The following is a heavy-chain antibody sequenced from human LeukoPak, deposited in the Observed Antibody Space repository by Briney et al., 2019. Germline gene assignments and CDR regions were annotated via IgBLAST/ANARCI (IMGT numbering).Heavy chain of an antibody. V-gene: IGHV4-31*03. D-gene: IGHD3-16*02. J-gene: IGHJ4*02. CDR1: GGSISSGGYY. Sequence: SQTLSLTCTVSGGSISSGGYYWSWIRQHPGKGLEWIGYNYYSGSTYYNPSLKSRVTISVDTSKNQFSPKLSSVTAADTAVYYCASTPITFGGVIASPGDYWGQGTLVTVSS. CDR3: ASTPITFGGVIASPGDY. CDR2: NYYSGST.